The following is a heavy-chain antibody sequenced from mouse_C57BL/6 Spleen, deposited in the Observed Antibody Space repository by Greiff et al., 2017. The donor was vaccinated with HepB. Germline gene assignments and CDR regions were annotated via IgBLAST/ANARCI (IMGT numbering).Heavy chain of an antibody. J-gene: IGHJ1*03. Sequence: EVKLVESGGGLVQPGGSLKLSCAASGFTFSDYYMYWVRQTPEKGLEWVAYISNGGGSTYYPDTVKGRFTISRDNAKNTLYLQMRRLKSEDTAMYYCARHEDYDGNWYFDVWGTGTTVTVSS. CDR2: ISNGGGST. D-gene: IGHD2-4*01. CDR1: GFTFSDYY. V-gene: IGHV5-12*01. CDR3: ARHEDYDGNWYFDV.